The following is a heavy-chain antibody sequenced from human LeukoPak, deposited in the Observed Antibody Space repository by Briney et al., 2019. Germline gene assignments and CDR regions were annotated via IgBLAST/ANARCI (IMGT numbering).Heavy chain of an antibody. CDR2: IYYSGST. D-gene: IGHD6-13*01. Sequence: PSETLSLTCTVSGGSISSGGYYWSWIRQHPGKGLEWIGYIYYSGSTYYNPSLKSRVTISVDTSKNQFSLKLSSVTAADTAVYYCARGGIAAAATRWFDPWGQGTLVTVSS. CDR1: GGSISSGGYY. J-gene: IGHJ5*02. V-gene: IGHV4-31*03. CDR3: ARGGIAAAATRWFDP.